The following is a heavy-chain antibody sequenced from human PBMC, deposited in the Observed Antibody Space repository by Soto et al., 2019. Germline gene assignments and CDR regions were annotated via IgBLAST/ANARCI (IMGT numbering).Heavy chain of an antibody. CDR3: AKRAGYLQRSIDWYADG. D-gene: IGHD6-19*01. J-gene: IGHJ4*02. CDR1: GFTFSSYA. CDR2: VTGSGKTT. Sequence: EVQLLESGGGLVQPGGSLRISCVASGFTFSSYALSWVRQAPGKGLEWVTAVTGSGKTTYYADSVRGRFTISRDNSKNTLYHQMNSLRSDDTAVYFCAKRAGYLQRSIDWYADGWGQGTLVTVSS. V-gene: IGHV3-23*01.